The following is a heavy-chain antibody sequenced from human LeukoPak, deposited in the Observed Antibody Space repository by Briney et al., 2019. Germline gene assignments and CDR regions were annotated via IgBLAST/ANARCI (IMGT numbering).Heavy chain of an antibody. CDR1: GYTFTSYV. CDR2: ISPYNGNT. Sequence: ASVTVSCKASGYTFTSYVITWVRQAPGQGLEWMGWISPYNGNTNYVQNLQGRVTMTTDASTSTAYMELSSLRSEDTAVYYCAREPLSKYYYDSSGYYFDYWGQGTLVTVSS. CDR3: AREPLSKYYYDSSGYYFDY. D-gene: IGHD3-22*01. V-gene: IGHV1-18*01. J-gene: IGHJ4*02.